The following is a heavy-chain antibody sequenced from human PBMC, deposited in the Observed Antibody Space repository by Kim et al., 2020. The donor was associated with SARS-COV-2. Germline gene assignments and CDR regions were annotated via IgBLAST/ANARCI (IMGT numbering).Heavy chain of an antibody. Sequence: ASVKVSCKASGYTFTSYAMHWVRQAPGQRLEWMGWINAGNGNTKYSQKLQGRVTITRDTSANTAYMELSILRSEDTAVYYFARASNYDIFRYYYSYIDVW. V-gene: IGHV1-3*01. CDR3: ARASNYDIFRYYYSYIDV. CDR1: GYTFTSYA. J-gene: IGHJ6*03. D-gene: IGHD3-9*01. CDR2: INAGNGNT.